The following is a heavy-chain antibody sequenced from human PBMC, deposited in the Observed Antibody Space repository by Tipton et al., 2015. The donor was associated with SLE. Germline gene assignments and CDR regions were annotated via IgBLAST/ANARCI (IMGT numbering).Heavy chain of an antibody. D-gene: IGHD2-2*01. CDR1: GGSISSYY. J-gene: IGHJ4*02. Sequence: TLSLTCTVSGGSISSYYWSWIRQPPGKGLEWIGYIYYSGSTNYNPSLKSRVTISVDTSKNQFSLKLSSVTAADPAVYYCARGGVVSPFDYWGQGTLVTVSS. CDR3: ARGGVVSPFDY. CDR2: IYYSGST. V-gene: IGHV4-59*01.